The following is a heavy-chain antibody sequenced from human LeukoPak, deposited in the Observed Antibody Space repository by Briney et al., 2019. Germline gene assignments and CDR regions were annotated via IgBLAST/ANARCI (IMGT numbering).Heavy chain of an antibody. D-gene: IGHD3-10*01. CDR1: GGSISSYY. J-gene: IGHJ6*03. V-gene: IGHV4-59*01. CDR2: IYYSRST. Sequence: PSETLSLTCTVSGGSISSYYWSWIRQPPGKGLEWIGYIYYSRSTNYNPSLKSRVTISVDTSKNQFSLKLSSVTAADTAVYYCARDNRFGELYSYMDVWGKGTTVTVSS. CDR3: ARDNRFGELYSYMDV.